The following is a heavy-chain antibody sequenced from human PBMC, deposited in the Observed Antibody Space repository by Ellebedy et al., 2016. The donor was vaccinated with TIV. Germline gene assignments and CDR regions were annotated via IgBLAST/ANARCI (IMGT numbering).Heavy chain of an antibody. CDR3: VRDRDYPGTDY. CDR2: MNPKSGNT. Sequence: AASVKVSCKASGYSFSTYDIHWVRQATGQGLEWMGWMNPKSGNTGYAQKFQGRVSMTRNSSINTAYMELSSLRSEDTAVYYCVRDRDYPGTDYWGQGTLVTVSS. CDR1: GYSFSTYD. J-gene: IGHJ4*02. V-gene: IGHV1-8*01. D-gene: IGHD6-13*01.